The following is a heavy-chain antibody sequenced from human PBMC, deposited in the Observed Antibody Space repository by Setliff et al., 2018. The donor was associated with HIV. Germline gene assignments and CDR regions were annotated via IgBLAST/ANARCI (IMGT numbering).Heavy chain of an antibody. CDR2: MYYSGST. D-gene: IGHD3-10*01. J-gene: IGHJ4*02. V-gene: IGHV4-39*01. CDR3: ARLSGGMVPNY. Sequence: SETLSLTCIVSGGSISGSSYYWGWIRQSPGKGLEWIGNMYYSGSTYYNPSLKSRVTISVDTSKNQILLRLSSVTAADTAVYYCARLSGGMVPNYWGQGTLVTVSS. CDR1: GGSISGSSYY.